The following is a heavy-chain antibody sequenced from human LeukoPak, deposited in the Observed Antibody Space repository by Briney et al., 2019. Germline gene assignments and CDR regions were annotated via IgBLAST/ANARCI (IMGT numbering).Heavy chain of an antibody. CDR3: ARRGYCSTTTCYRLFDY. J-gene: IGHJ4*02. Sequence: GGSLKISCKGSGYSFTNYWIGWVRQMPGKGLEWMGIIYPGDSDTRYSPSFQGQVTISADKSISTAYLQWSSLKASDTAMYYCARRGYCSTTTCYRLFDYWGQGTLVTVSS. D-gene: IGHD2-2*01. V-gene: IGHV5-51*01. CDR2: IYPGDSDT. CDR1: GYSFTNYW.